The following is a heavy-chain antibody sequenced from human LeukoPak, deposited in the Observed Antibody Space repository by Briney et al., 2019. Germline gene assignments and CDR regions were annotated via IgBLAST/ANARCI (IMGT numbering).Heavy chain of an antibody. J-gene: IGHJ4*02. V-gene: IGHV4-34*01. Sequence: SETLSLTCAVYGGSFSGYYWSWIRQPPGKGLEWIGEINHSGSTNYNPSLKSRVTISVDTSKNQFSLKLSSVTAADTAVYYCARKHRCSTSCLHQFDYWGQGTLVTVSS. D-gene: IGHD2-2*01. CDR1: GGSFSGYY. CDR2: INHSGST. CDR3: ARKHRCSTSCLHQFDY.